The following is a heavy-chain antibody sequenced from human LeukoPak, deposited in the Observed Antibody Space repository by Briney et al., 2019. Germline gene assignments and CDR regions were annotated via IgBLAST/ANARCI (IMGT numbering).Heavy chain of an antibody. V-gene: IGHV4-39*01. J-gene: IGHJ5*02. Sequence: SETLSLTCSVSGGSISSSSDYWGWVRQPPGKGLEWIGSIYHSETTYYDPSLKSRVIISVDTSKNQFSLKLNSVTAADTAVYYCGRPNPDSSGYYGSFDPWGQGILVTVSS. CDR3: GRPNPDSSGYYGSFDP. D-gene: IGHD3-22*01. CDR1: GGSISSSSDY. CDR2: IYHSETT.